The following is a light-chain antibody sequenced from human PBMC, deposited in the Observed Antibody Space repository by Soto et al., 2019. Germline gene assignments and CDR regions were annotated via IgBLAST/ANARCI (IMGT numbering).Light chain of an antibody. Sequence: DILMTQSPDSLAVSLCERATINCKSSQSVLYSSNNKNYLAWYQQKPGQPPRLLIYWAATRESGVPDRFSGSGSGTDFTLTISSLQAGDVAVYYCQQYYSTPPTFGQGTKVEIK. V-gene: IGKV4-1*01. CDR3: QQYYSTPPT. CDR1: QSVLYSSNNKNY. CDR2: WAA. J-gene: IGKJ1*01.